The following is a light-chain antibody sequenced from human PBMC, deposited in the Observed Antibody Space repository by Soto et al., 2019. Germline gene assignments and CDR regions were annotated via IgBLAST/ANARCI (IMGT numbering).Light chain of an antibody. CDR1: QTIDSNN. CDR2: GTS. CDR3: QPYGSWT. Sequence: EIVLTQSPGTLSVSPGERATLSCRASQTIDSNNLAGYQQKPGQAPSLLIYGTSSRATGIPDRFSVSGSGTNFTLTTSRLEPEDSAIYYCQPYGSWTVGQGTKVEIK. V-gene: IGKV3-20*01. J-gene: IGKJ1*01.